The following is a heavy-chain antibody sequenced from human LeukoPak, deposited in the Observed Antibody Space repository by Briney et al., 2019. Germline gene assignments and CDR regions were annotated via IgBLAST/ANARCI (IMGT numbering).Heavy chain of an antibody. CDR3: AREIGVNYDILTGYPRSDY. Sequence: GGSLRLSCAASGFTFSSYWMSWVRQAPGKGLEWVANIKQDGSEKYYVDSVKGRFTISRDNAKNSLYLQMNSLSAEDTAVHYCAREIGVNYDILTGYPRSDYWGQGTLVTVSS. V-gene: IGHV3-7*01. CDR2: IKQDGSEK. J-gene: IGHJ4*02. CDR1: GFTFSSYW. D-gene: IGHD3-9*01.